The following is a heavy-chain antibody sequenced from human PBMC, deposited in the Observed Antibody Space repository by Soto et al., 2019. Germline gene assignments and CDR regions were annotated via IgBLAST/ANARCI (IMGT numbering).Heavy chain of an antibody. CDR3: AKEPDIVVVVAAHFDY. Sequence: GGSLRLSCAASGFTFSSYAMSWVRQAPGKGLEWVSAISGSGGSTYYADSVKGRFTISRDNSKNTLYLQMNSLRAEDTAVYYCAKEPDIVVVVAAHFDYWGQGTLVTVSS. J-gene: IGHJ4*02. CDR2: ISGSGGST. D-gene: IGHD2-15*01. CDR1: GFTFSSYA. V-gene: IGHV3-23*01.